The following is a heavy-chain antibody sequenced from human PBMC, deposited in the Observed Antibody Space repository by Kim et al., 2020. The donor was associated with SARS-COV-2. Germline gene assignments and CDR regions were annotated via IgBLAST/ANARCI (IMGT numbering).Heavy chain of an antibody. Sequence: GGSLRLSCSPSGFSFSDYAMHWVRQAPEKGLEYISGISANGGRTYYSDSLKGRFTIYRDNSKNALYLRMTSLRPEDTAVYYCVKDRGAGIGWYYFDYWGQGTMVTVSS. CDR3: VKDRGAGIGWYYFDY. D-gene: IGHD6-19*01. CDR2: ISANGGRT. CDR1: GFSFSDYA. V-gene: IGHV3-64D*09. J-gene: IGHJ4*02.